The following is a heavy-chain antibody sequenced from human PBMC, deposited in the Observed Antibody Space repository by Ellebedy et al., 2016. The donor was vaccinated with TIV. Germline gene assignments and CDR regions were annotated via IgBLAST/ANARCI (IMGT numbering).Heavy chain of an antibody. CDR2: IWYDGNMK. CDR1: GFTFSSYG. V-gene: IGHV3-33*01. CDR3: ARDPYSSGWDLDF. D-gene: IGHD6-19*01. Sequence: PGGSLRLSCAASGFTFSSYGMHWVRQAPGKGLEWVAVIWYDGNMKYYADSVKGRFTISRDNSKNTLYLQMNSLRVDDTAVYYCARDPYSSGWDLDFWGQGTLVTVSS. J-gene: IGHJ4*02.